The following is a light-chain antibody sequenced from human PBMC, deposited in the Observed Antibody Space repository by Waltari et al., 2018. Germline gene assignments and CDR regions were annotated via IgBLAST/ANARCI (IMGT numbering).Light chain of an antibody. CDR1: SRDVGDYNY. CDR2: DVS. Sequence: QSALTQPASVSGSPGQSITISCTGTSRDVGDYNYVSWYQQHPGKAPKLMIYDVSNRPSGVSNRFSGSKSGNTASLTISGLQAEDEADYYCSSYTSSSTLDWVFGGGTKLTVL. J-gene: IGLJ3*02. CDR3: SSYTSSSTLDWV. V-gene: IGLV2-14*03.